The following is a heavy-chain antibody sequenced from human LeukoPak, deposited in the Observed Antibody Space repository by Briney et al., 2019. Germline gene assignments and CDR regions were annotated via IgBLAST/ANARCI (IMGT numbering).Heavy chain of an antibody. CDR2: IYYSGST. CDR3: ASLDYYGSGSYYLGPSEFDY. CDR1: GGSISSSSYS. V-gene: IGHV4-39*01. Sequence: SETLSLTCTVSGGSISSSSYSWGWIRQPPGKGLEWIGSIYYSGSTYYNPSLKSRVTISVDTSKNQFSLKLSSVTAADTAVYYCASLDYYGSGSYYLGPSEFDYWGQGTLVTVSS. J-gene: IGHJ4*02. D-gene: IGHD3-10*01.